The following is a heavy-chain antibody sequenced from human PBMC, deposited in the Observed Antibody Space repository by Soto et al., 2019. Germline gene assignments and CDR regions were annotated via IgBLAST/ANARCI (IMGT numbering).Heavy chain of an antibody. J-gene: IGHJ4*02. D-gene: IGHD6-19*01. CDR1: GYTFTSYA. CDR2: INAGNGNT. V-gene: IGHV1-3*01. CDR3: ARDIVAGTGDY. Sequence: ASVKVSFKASGYTFTSYAMHWVRQAPGQRLEWMGWINAGNGNTKYSQKFQGRVTITRDTSASTAYMELSSLRSEDTAVYYCARDIVAGTGDYWGQGTLVTVSS.